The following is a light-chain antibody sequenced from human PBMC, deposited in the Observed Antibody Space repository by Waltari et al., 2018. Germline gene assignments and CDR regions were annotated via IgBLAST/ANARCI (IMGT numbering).Light chain of an antibody. V-gene: IGKV3-20*01. CDR1: QSVSVRY. CDR3: QQYGSPPSLT. J-gene: IGKJ4*01. CDR2: GAS. Sequence: RATLSCRASQSVSVRYLAWYQQKPGQAPRLLIYGASSRATGIPDRFSGSGSGTDFILNISRVEPEDFAVYYCQQYGSPPSLTFGGGTKVEIK.